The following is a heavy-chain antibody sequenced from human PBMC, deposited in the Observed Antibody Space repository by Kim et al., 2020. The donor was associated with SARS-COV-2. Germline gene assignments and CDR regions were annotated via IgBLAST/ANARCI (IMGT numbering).Heavy chain of an antibody. J-gene: IGHJ4*02. CDR2: ISSSGSCI. Sequence: GGSLRLSCAASGFTFNSYCMHWVRQTPGKGLEWVSSISSSGSCISYADSVKGRFTISRDNAKNTLYLQMNSLRAEDTAVYYCARDRCDSSCYYPAAIWGQGTLVTVSS. D-gene: IGHD3-22*01. CDR1: GFTFNSYC. V-gene: IGHV3-21*01. CDR3: ARDRCDSSCYYPAAI.